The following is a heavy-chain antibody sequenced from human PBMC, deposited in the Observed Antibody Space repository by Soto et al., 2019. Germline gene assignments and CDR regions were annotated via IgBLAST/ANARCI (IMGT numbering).Heavy chain of an antibody. CDR1: GGSISSDY. V-gene: IGHV4-4*07. Sequence: QVQLQESGPGLVKPSETLSLTCTVSGGSISSDYWSWIRQPAGRGLEWIGRIYTRENTHYNPSLRSRVSMSLDTSKNQLSLNLSSVTAADTAVYYCARGVGRSSGTSFDSRGQGTLVTFAA. CDR2: IYTRENT. CDR3: ARGVGRSSGTSFDS. J-gene: IGHJ4*02. D-gene: IGHD6-13*01.